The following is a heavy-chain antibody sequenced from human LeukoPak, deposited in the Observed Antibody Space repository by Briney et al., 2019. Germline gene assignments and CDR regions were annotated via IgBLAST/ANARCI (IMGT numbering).Heavy chain of an antibody. V-gene: IGHV1-69*01. CDR3: ARDVSSIAAAGTPVDY. CDR1: GVTFTDYA. CDR2: IIPISGTT. Sequence: GASVKVSRKAFGVTFTDYAFSWVRQAPGQGLEWMGGIIPISGTTNSAQKFQGRVTISADESTSTAYMELRSLRSDDTAVYYCARDVSSIAAAGTPVDYWGQGTLVTVSS. J-gene: IGHJ4*02. D-gene: IGHD6-13*01.